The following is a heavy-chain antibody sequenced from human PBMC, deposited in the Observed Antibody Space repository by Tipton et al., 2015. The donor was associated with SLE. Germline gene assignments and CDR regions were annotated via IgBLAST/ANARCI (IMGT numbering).Heavy chain of an antibody. CDR2: IYTSGNT. CDR3: ARENGGNFGTYYFDY. Sequence: TLSLTCTVSGGSISSHYWSWIRQPPGKGLEWIGYIYTSGNTNYNPSLKSRVTISGDTSKNQFSLKLSSVTAADTAVYYCARENGGNFGTYYFDYWGQGTLVTVSS. CDR1: GGSISSHY. D-gene: IGHD4-23*01. J-gene: IGHJ4*02. V-gene: IGHV4-4*08.